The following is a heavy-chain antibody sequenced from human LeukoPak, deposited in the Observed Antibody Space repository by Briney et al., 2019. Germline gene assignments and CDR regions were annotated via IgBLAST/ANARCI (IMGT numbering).Heavy chain of an antibody. V-gene: IGHV4-34*01. Sequence: SETLSLTCAVYGGSFSGYYWCWIRQPPGKGLEWIGEINHSGSTNYNPSLKSRVTISVDTSKNQFSLKLSSVTAADTAVYYCARGLKYCSSTSCYLFDYWGQGTLVTVSS. CDR3: ARGLKYCSSTSCYLFDY. CDR1: GGSFSGYY. CDR2: INHSGST. J-gene: IGHJ4*02. D-gene: IGHD2-2*01.